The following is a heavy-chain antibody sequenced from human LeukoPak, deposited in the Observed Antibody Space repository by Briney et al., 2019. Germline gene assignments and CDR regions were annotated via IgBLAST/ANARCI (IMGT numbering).Heavy chain of an antibody. CDR1: GGTFSSYA. J-gene: IGHJ6*03. V-gene: IGHV1-69*01. CDR3: ARGELWPYSGYYYYYYMDV. CDR2: LIPIFGTA. D-gene: IGHD3-10*01. Sequence: GSSVKVSCKASGGTFSSYAISWVRQAPGQGLEWMGGLIPIFGTANYAQKFQGRVTITADESTSTAYMELSSLRSEDTAVYYCARGELWPYSGYYYYYYMDVWGKGTTVTISS.